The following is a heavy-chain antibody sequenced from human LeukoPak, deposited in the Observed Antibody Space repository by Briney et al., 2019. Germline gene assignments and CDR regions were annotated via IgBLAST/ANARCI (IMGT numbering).Heavy chain of an antibody. CDR1: GFTFSGSA. CDR3: TRHHPIVVVASH. D-gene: IGHD2-15*01. CDR2: IRSKANSYAT. V-gene: IGHV3-73*01. J-gene: IGHJ4*02. Sequence: GGSLRLSCADSGFTFSGSAMHWVRQASGKGLVWVGRIRSKANSYATAYAASVKGRFTISRDDSKNTAYLQMNSLKTEDTAVYYCTRHHPIVVVASHWGQGTLVTVSS.